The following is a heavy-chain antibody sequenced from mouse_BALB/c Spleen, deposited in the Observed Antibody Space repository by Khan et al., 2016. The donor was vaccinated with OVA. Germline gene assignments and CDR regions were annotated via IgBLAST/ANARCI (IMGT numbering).Heavy chain of an antibody. D-gene: IGHD2-3*01. V-gene: IGHV1-87*01. CDR3: ARTEGRYGGYCGYLDV. CDR1: GYTFTSYC. CDR2: IYPGDGDT. Sequence: QVRLQQSGAELARPGASVKLSCKASGYTFTSYCMQWVNQRPGQGLEWIGAIYPGDGDTRYTQKFTGKATLTADKSSSTAYMQLSTLASEDSAVLYCARTEGRYGGYCGYLDVWGAGTTVTVSS. J-gene: IGHJ1*01.